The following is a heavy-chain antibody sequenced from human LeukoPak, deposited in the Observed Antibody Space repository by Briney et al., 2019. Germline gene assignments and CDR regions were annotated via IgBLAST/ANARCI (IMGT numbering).Heavy chain of an antibody. CDR1: GGSISSSDW. CDR3: ARDKGYSSSRVLFYFDY. CDR2: IFHSGTT. Sequence: SETLSLTCAVSGGSISSSDWWNWVRQPPGKGLEWIGEIFHSGTTNYNPSLKSRVTISVDKSRNQFSLKLSSVTAADTAVYYCARDKGYSSSRVLFYFDYWGQGTLVTVSS. D-gene: IGHD6-13*01. V-gene: IGHV4-4*02. J-gene: IGHJ4*02.